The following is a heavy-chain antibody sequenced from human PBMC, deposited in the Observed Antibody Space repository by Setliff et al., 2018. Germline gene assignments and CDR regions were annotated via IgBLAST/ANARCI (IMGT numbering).Heavy chain of an antibody. D-gene: IGHD3-16*01. J-gene: IGHJ4*02. CDR2: IYHDGNS. V-gene: IGHV4-4*02. CDR1: GVSINSLTW. Sequence: SETLSLTCAVSGVSINSLTWWSWVRQTPGKGFEWIGEIYHDGNSNFAPSVHYSPSLKSRAIMSIDKSKNQFSLNLSSVTAADTAVYYCARGGGRYHAASWGQGTMVTVSS. CDR3: ARGGGRYHAAS.